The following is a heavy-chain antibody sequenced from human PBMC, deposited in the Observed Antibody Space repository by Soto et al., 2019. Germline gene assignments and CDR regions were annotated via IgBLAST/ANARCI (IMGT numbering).Heavy chain of an antibody. Sequence: ASVKVSCKASGYSFTSYTIHWVRQAPGQRLEWMGWINAGSANTKYSQKFQGRVTITRDTSASTAYMELSSLRSEDTAVYYCARGRYYGSGSYYQFDHWGQGTLVTVSS. D-gene: IGHD3-10*01. CDR3: ARGRYYGSGSYYQFDH. J-gene: IGHJ4*02. CDR2: INAGSANT. CDR1: GYSFTSYT. V-gene: IGHV1-3*01.